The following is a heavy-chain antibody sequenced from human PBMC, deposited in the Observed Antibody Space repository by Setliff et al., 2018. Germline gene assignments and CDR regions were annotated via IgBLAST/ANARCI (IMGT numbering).Heavy chain of an antibody. CDR2: TYYNGDT. J-gene: IGHJ6*03. V-gene: IGHV4-39*01. CDR1: GGSFTYF. Sequence: PSETLSLTCTVSGGSFTYFWGWVRQPPGKGLEWIGSTYYNGDTYFNPSLKSRVTMSVDTSRNQFSLKLSSVTAADTALYYCARHVGIRGRGYNYYYYMDVWGKGTTVTVSS. D-gene: IGHD3-10*01. CDR3: ARHVGIRGRGYNYYYYMDV.